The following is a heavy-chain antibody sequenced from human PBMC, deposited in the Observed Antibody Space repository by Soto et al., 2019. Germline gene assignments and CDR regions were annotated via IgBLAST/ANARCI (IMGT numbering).Heavy chain of an antibody. Sequence: ATLSLTCAVSGYSISSGYYWSWLRQPPGKGLECIVSIYHSGSTYYNPSLNSRVTLSIDMPNNHVSLILNSVTAADAAVYYCARVGPWVPYYYDSSPYTFENWFHPSGQGTLVTVSS. CDR1: GYSISSGYY. D-gene: IGHD3-22*01. V-gene: IGHV4-38-2*01. CDR3: ARVGPWVPYYYDSSPYTFENWFHP. CDR2: IYHSGST. J-gene: IGHJ5*02.